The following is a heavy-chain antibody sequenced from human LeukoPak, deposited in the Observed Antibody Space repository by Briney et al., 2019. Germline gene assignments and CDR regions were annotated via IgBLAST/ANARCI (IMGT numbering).Heavy chain of an antibody. CDR3: ARTPDFDY. CDR2: IDSGGSHP. V-gene: IGHV3-48*03. J-gene: IGHJ4*02. Sequence: GGSLRLSCVASGFTFSSYDMSWVRQAPGKGLEWLSYIDSGGSHPSYADSVKGRFTISRDNTKNSLYLQMNSLTVEDTAVYYCARTPDFDYWGQGTLVTVSS. CDR1: GFTFSSYD.